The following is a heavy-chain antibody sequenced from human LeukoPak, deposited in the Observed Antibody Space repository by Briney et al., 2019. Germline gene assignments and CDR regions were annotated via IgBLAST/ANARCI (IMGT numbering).Heavy chain of an antibody. V-gene: IGHV1-2*02. D-gene: IGHD1-26*01. CDR3: ARSQGSSYHYYMDV. Sequence: ASVKVSCNASGYTFTGYYMHWVRQAPGQGLEWMGWINPNSGGTNCAQKFQGRVTMTRDMSTSTVNMELSSLRSEDTAVYYCARSQGSSYHYYMDVWGKGTTVTVSS. CDR2: INPNSGGT. J-gene: IGHJ6*03. CDR1: GYTFTGYY.